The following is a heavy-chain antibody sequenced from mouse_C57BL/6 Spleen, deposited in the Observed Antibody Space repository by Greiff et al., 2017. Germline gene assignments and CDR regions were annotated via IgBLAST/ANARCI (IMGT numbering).Heavy chain of an antibody. J-gene: IGHJ1*03. CDR3: ARGGGYFDV. CDR1: GYTFTDYY. CDR2: INPYNGGT. V-gene: IGHV1-19*01. Sequence: EVQLQQSGPVLVKPGASVKMSCKASGYTFTDYYMNWVKQSHGKSLEWIGVINPYNGGTSYNQKFKGKATLTVDKSSSTAYMELNSLTSEASAVYYCARGGGYFDVWGTGTTVTVSS.